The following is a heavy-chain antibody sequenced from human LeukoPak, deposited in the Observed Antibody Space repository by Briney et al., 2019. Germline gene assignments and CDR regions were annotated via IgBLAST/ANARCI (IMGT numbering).Heavy chain of an antibody. D-gene: IGHD2-2*01. CDR2: IYYSGSS. CDR1: GGSISSYY. J-gene: IGHJ4*02. Sequence: SETLSLTCTVSGGSISSYYWSWIRQPPGKGLEWVGYIYYSGSSNYNPSLKSRVIISVDTSKNQFSLKLSSVTAADTAVYYCARVGSSRRAYYFDYWGQGTLVTVSS. V-gene: IGHV4-59*01. CDR3: ARVGSSRRAYYFDY.